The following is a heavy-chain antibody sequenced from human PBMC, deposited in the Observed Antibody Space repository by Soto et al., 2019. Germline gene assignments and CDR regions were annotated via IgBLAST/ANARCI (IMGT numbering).Heavy chain of an antibody. CDR1: GFTFSAYV. J-gene: IGHJ4*02. Sequence: EVQLLESGGGLVQPGGSLSLSCAASGFTFSAYVMCWVRQAPGKGPEWVSAISSNGGRTFYADSVKGRFTISRDNSRNTLYLPMHSLTVEDTAVYYCAKDPPIAADGPTLDYWGQGTLVAVSS. D-gene: IGHD6-13*01. CDR3: AKDPPIAADGPTLDY. CDR2: ISSNGGRT. V-gene: IGHV3-23*01.